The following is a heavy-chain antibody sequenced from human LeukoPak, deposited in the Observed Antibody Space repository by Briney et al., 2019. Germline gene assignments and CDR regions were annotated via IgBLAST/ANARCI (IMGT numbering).Heavy chain of an antibody. CDR2: ISSSISSV. Sequence: GGSLRLSCAASGSTFGSYSMNWVRQAPGKGLEWVSYISSSISSVYYADSVKGRFTISRDNAKNSLYLQMNSLRDEDTAVYYCARSMVRGVIEALDYWGQGTLVTVSS. D-gene: IGHD3-10*01. V-gene: IGHV3-48*02. J-gene: IGHJ4*02. CDR1: GSTFGSYS. CDR3: ARSMVRGVIEALDY.